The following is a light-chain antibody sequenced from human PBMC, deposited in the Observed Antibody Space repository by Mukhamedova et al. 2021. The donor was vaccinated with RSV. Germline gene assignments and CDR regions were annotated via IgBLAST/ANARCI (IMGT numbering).Light chain of an antibody. V-gene: IGLV2-14*04. Sequence: CTGTSSDVGGYNYVSWYQQHPGKAPKLMIYDVSKRPSGVSNRFSGSKSGNTASLTISGLQAEDEADYYCSSYTSSSTRVFGTGTK. J-gene: IGLJ1*01. CDR2: DVS. CDR3: SSYTSSSTRV. CDR1: SSDVGGYNY.